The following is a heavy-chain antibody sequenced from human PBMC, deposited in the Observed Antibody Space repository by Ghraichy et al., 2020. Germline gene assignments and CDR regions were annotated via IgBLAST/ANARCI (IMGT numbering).Heavy chain of an antibody. V-gene: IGHV1-3*01. D-gene: IGHD2/OR15-2a*01. CDR3: ARSRRFSMPNQGTGRAGNWFDP. CDR2: INAGNGNT. J-gene: IGHJ5*02. CDR1: GYTFTSYA. Sequence: ASVKVSCKASGYTFTSYAMHWVRQAPGQRLEWMGWINAGNGNTKYSQKFQGRVTITRDTSASTAYMELSSLRSEDTAVYYCARSRRFSMPNQGTGRAGNWFDPWGHGTLVTVSS.